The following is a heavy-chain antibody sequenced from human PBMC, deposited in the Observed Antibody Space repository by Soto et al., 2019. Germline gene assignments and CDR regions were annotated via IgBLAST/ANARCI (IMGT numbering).Heavy chain of an antibody. CDR2: IYHSGST. V-gene: IGHV4-30-2*01. CDR3: ARGPPLLW. Sequence: SDTLSLTFGVFCRSIRSCGYSWSWIRQPPGKGLECIGYIYHSGSTYYNPSLKSRVTISVDRSKNQFSLKLSSVTAADTAVYYCARGPPLLWWSQGTLVT. D-gene: IGHD2-21*01. J-gene: IGHJ4*02. CDR1: CRSIRSCGYS.